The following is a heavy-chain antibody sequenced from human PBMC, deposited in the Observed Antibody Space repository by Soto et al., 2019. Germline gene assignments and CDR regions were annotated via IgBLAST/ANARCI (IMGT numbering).Heavy chain of an antibody. CDR2: IIPIFGTA. V-gene: IGHV1-69*13. J-gene: IGHJ4*02. CDR1: GGTFSSYA. CDR3: ARDAGEQQLVLNFDY. D-gene: IGHD6-13*01. Sequence: SVKVSCKASGGTFSSYAISWVRQAPGQGLEWMGGIIPIFGTANYAQKFQGRVTITADESTSTAYMELSSLRSEDTAVYYCARDAGEQQLVLNFDYWGQGTLVTVSS.